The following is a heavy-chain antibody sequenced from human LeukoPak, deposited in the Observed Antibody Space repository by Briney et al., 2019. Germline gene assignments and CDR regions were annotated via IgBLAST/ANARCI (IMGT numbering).Heavy chain of an antibody. J-gene: IGHJ6*03. CDR1: GYTFTSYG. V-gene: IGHV1-18*01. CDR2: ISAYNGNT. CDR3: ARASYYYGSGSYYRNYYYYMDV. D-gene: IGHD3-10*01. Sequence: GASVKVSCKASGYTFTSYGISWVRQAPGQGLEWMGWISAYNGNTNYAQKLQGRVTMTTDTSTSTAYMELRSLRSDDTAVYYCARASYYYGSGSYYRNYYYYMDVWGKGTTVTVSS.